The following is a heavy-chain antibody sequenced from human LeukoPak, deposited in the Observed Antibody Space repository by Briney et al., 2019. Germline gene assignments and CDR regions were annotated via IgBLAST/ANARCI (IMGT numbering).Heavy chain of an antibody. CDR1: GFRFTDYS. J-gene: IGHJ6*02. D-gene: IGHD2-2*01. CDR3: VKDRPCETCMPMDA. Sequence: GGSLRLSCAASGFRFTDYSMSWVRPAPGRGLEWVAGLGRSGEYKYYADSVKGRFTISRDNSKDTVSLQMNSLRAEDSAIYFCVKDRPCETCMPMDAWGQGTTVTVSS. CDR2: LGRSGEYK. V-gene: IGHV3-23*01.